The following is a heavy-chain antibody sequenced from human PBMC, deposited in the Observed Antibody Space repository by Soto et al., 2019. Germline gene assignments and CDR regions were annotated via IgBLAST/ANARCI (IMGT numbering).Heavy chain of an antibody. J-gene: IGHJ4*02. D-gene: IGHD3-10*01. CDR3: ARVLGSGSYPFDY. V-gene: IGHV1-69*02. CDR1: GGTFSSYT. Sequence: QVQLVQSGAEVKKPGSSVKVSCKASGGTFSSYTISWVRQAPGQGLEWMGRIIPILGIANYAQKFQGRVTITADKSTSTAYMELSSLRSEDTAVYYCARVLGSGSYPFDYWGQGTLVTVSS. CDR2: IIPILGIA.